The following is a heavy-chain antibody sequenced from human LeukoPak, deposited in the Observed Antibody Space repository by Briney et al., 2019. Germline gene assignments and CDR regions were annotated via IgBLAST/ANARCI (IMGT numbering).Heavy chain of an antibody. CDR3: ARNFWSGSYPYYFGY. V-gene: IGHV1-69*13. J-gene: IGHJ4*02. Sequence: GASVKVSCKASGGAFSSYAISWMRQAPGQGLEWMGGIIPIFGTANYAQKFQGRVTITADESTSTAYMELSSLRSEDTAVYYCARNFWSGSYPYYFGYWGQWTLVTVSS. D-gene: IGHD3-3*01. CDR1: GGAFSSYA. CDR2: IIPIFGTA.